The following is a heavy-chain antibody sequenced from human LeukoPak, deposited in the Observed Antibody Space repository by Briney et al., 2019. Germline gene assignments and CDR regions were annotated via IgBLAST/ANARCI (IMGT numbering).Heavy chain of an antibody. CDR2: IIPIFGTA. Sequence: SVKVSCKASGGTFSSYAISWVRQAPGQGLEWMGGIIPIFGTANYAQKFQGRVTITADESTSTAYMELCSLRSEDTAVYYCARDGGNSLYYYYGMDVWGQGTTVTVSS. D-gene: IGHD4-23*01. J-gene: IGHJ6*02. CDR1: GGTFSSYA. V-gene: IGHV1-69*13. CDR3: ARDGGNSLYYYYGMDV.